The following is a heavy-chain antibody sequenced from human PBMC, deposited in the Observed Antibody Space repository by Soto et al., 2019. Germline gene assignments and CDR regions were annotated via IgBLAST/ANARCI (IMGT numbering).Heavy chain of an antibody. J-gene: IGHJ6*03. CDR2: IKQDGSEK. Sequence: GGSLRLSCAASGFTFSSYWLSWVRQAPGKGLEWVANIKQDGSEKYYVDSVKGRFTISRDNAKNSLYLQMNSLRAEDTAVYYCARDPASSTSWYYYYYYMDVWGKGTTVTVSS. V-gene: IGHV3-7*01. D-gene: IGHD2-2*01. CDR1: GFTFSSYW. CDR3: ARDPASSTSWYYYYYYMDV.